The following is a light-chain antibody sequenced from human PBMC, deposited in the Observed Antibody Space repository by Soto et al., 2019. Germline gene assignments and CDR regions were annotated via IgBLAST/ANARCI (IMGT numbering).Light chain of an antibody. Sequence: DIQMTQSPSTLAASVGDTVTMTCRSSSKWLAWYQKKPGKAPKLLIYDVSNLERGVTPRFSGSTPGAESTLTITGLQPDDLGTYYCQHTTDFTFGPGTKVEIK. CDR2: DVS. V-gene: IGKV1-5*01. CDR3: QHTTDFT. J-gene: IGKJ2*01. CDR1: SSSKW.